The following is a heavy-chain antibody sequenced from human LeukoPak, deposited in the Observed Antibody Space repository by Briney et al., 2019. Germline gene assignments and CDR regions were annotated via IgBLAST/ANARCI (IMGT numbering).Heavy chain of an antibody. J-gene: IGHJ4*02. D-gene: IGHD2-2*01. V-gene: IGHV1-69*02. CDR3: ARGCNSASCPFDL. CDR2: IIPIFDIA. Sequence: SVKVSCKASGGTFSCYTISWVRQAPGQGLEGMGRIIPIFDIANYAQKFQGRVTITADKSTSTAYMELSSLRSDDTAVYFCARGCNSASCPFDLWGQGTLVTVSS. CDR1: GGTFSCYT.